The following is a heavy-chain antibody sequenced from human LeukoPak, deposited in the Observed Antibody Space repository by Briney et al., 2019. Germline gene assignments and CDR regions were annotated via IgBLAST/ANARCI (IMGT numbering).Heavy chain of an antibody. CDR2: ISGSGTST. CDR1: GFTFSSYS. J-gene: IGHJ4*02. D-gene: IGHD3-16*02. Sequence: PGGSLRPSCAASGFTFSSYSMSWVRQAPGKGLEWVSAISGSGTSTYHAASVKGRFTISRDNSKNTLYLQMNSLRAEDTAVYYCAKDFYVWGSYRTFDYWGQGTLVTVSS. CDR3: AKDFYVWGSYRTFDY. V-gene: IGHV3-23*01.